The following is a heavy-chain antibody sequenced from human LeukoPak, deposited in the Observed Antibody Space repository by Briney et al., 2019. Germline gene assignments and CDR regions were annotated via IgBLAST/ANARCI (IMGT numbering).Heavy chain of an antibody. J-gene: IGHJ4*02. CDR3: ATFLPYSSSWYVGDY. CDR2: MNPNSGNT. D-gene: IGHD6-13*01. V-gene: IGHV1-8*02. Sequence: ASVKVSCKASGYTFTSYGISWVRQAPGQGLEWMGWMNPNSGNTGYAQKFQGRVTMTEDTSTDTAYMELSSLRSEDTAVYYCATFLPYSSSWYVGDYWGQGTLVTVSS. CDR1: GYTFTSYG.